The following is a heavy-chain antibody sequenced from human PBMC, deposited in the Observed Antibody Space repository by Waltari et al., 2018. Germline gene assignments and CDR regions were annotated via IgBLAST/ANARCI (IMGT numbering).Heavy chain of an antibody. V-gene: IGHV3-33*01. CDR1: GFTFSSYG. CDR3: ARVGTIFGVVTDYYYGMDV. D-gene: IGHD3-3*01. Sequence: QVQLVESGGGVVQPGRSLRLSCAASGFTFSSYGMHWVRQAPGKGLEWVAVIWYDGSNKYYADSLKGRFTISRDNSKNTLYLQMNSLRAEDTAVYYCARVGTIFGVVTDYYYGMDVWGQGTTVTVSS. CDR2: IWYDGSNK. J-gene: IGHJ6*02.